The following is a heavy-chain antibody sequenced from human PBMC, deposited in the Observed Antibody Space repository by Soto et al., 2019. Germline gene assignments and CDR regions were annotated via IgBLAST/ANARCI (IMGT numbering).Heavy chain of an antibody. CDR2: ISSSSSYI. V-gene: IGHV3-21*01. D-gene: IGHD4-17*01. J-gene: IGHJ5*02. CDR3: ARARSPARHDYAVDP. Sequence: GGSLILSCAASGFTFSSYSMNWVRQAPGKGLEWVSSISSSSSYIYYADSVKGRFTISRDNAKNSLYLQMNSLRAEDTAVYYCARARSPARHDYAVDPWGQGTLVTVSS. CDR1: GFTFSSYS.